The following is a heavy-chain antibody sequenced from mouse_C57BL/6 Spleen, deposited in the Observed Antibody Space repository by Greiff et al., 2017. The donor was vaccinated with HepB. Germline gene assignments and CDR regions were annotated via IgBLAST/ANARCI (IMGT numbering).Heavy chain of an antibody. D-gene: IGHD1-1*01. Sequence: VHVKQSVAELVRPGASVKLSCTASGFNIKNTYMHWVKQRPEQGLEWIGRIDPANGNTKYAPKFQGKATITADTSSNTAYLQLSSLTSEDTAIYYCAYYYGSSYRFAYWGQGTLVTVSA. J-gene: IGHJ3*01. V-gene: IGHV14-3*01. CDR1: GFNIKNTY. CDR3: AYYYGSSYRFAY. CDR2: IDPANGNT.